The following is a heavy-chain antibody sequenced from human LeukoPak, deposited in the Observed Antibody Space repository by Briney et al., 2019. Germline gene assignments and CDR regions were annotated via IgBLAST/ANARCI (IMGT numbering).Heavy chain of an antibody. J-gene: IGHJ6*03. Sequence: SETLSLTCTVSGGSISSGGYYWSWIRQHPGKGLEWIGYIYYSGSTYYNPSLKSRVTISVDTSKNQFSLKLSSVTAADTAVYYCARDSGYSYGYRHYYMDVWGKGTTVTVSS. D-gene: IGHD5-18*01. CDR3: ARDSGYSYGYRHYYMDV. CDR1: GGSISSGGYY. CDR2: IYYSGST. V-gene: IGHV4-31*02.